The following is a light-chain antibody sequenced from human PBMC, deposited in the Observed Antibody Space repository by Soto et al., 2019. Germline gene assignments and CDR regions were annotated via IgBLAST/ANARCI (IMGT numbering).Light chain of an antibody. V-gene: IGLV7-43*01. CDR2: STN. CDR1: TGAVTSGYY. Sequence: QAVVTQEPSLTVSPGGTVTLTCATSTGAVTSGYYPNWFQQKPGQAPRALIYSTNNQYSWTPARFSGSLLGGKAALTLSGVQPEDEADYYCLLYYGGQLGVFGGGTTLTVL. J-gene: IGLJ2*01. CDR3: LLYYGGQLGV.